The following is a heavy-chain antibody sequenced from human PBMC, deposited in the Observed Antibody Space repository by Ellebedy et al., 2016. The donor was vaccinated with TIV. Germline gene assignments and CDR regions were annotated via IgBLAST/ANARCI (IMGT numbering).Heavy chain of an antibody. Sequence: AASVKVSCKASGYTFASYGVNWVRQAPGQGLEWMGWINTNSGNPTYAQAFTGRIVFSLDTSVSTAYLQISRLRAEDSAVYYCARTGIWGNAFDIWGQGTMVTVSS. J-gene: IGHJ3*02. CDR3: ARTGIWGNAFDI. CDR2: INTNSGNP. CDR1: GYTFASYG. D-gene: IGHD7-27*01. V-gene: IGHV7-4-1*02.